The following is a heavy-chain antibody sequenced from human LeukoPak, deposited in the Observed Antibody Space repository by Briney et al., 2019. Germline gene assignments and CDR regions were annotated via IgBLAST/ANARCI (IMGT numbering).Heavy chain of an antibody. Sequence: PSETLSLTCAVYGGSFSGYYWSWIRQPPGKGLEWIGEINHSGSTNYNPSLKSRVTISVDTSKNQFSLKLSSVTAAGTAVYYCARVRGYCSGGSCYRAGAFDIWGQGTMVTVSS. CDR3: ARVRGYCSGGSCYRAGAFDI. V-gene: IGHV4-34*01. J-gene: IGHJ3*02. D-gene: IGHD2-15*01. CDR2: INHSGST. CDR1: GGSFSGYY.